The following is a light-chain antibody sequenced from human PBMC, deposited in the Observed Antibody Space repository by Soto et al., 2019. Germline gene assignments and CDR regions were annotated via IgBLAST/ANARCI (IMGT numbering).Light chain of an antibody. Sequence: EILLTQSPGTLSLSPGERATLSCRASQSISSNYLAWYQQRPGQAPRLLIFGASYRATGIPDRFSGSGSGTDFTLTISRLEPEDFAVYYCQQYSSSPPESTFGPGTRVDSK. CDR3: QQYSSSPPEST. V-gene: IGKV3-20*01. CDR2: GAS. J-gene: IGKJ3*01. CDR1: QSISSNY.